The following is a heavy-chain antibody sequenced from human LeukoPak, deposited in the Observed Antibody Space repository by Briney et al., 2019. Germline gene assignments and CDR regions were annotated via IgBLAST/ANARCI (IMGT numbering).Heavy chain of an antibody. V-gene: IGHV3-11*01. J-gene: IGHJ5*01. Sequence: GGSLRLSCAASGFTFSDYYMSWIRQAPGKGLECVSSISSSGINIYYADSVKGRFTISRDNAKNPVYLQMNSLRVEDTAVYYCARDRKASVNSDWFDPWGQGTLVTVSS. CDR1: GFTFSDYY. CDR3: ARDRKASVNSDWFDP. D-gene: IGHD4-23*01. CDR2: ISSSGINI.